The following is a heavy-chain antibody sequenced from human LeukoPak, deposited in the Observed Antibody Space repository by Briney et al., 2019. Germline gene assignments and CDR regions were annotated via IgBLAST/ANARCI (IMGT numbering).Heavy chain of an antibody. CDR3: ARDLTTVSKAVRGRFDP. Sequence: ASVKVSCKASGYTFTSYYMHWVRQAPGQGLEWMGWINPNSGGTNYAQKFQGRVTMTRDTSISTAYMELSRLRSDDTAVYYCARDLTTVSKAVRGRFDPWGQGTLVTVSS. J-gene: IGHJ5*02. V-gene: IGHV1-2*02. CDR1: GYTFTSYY. D-gene: IGHD4-17*01. CDR2: INPNSGGT.